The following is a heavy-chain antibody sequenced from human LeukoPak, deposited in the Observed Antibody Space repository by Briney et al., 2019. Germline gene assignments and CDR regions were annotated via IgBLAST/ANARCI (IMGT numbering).Heavy chain of an antibody. Sequence: SETLSLTCAVSGGSISSSNWWSWVRQPPGKGLEWIGEIYHSGSTNYNPSLKSRVTISVDKSKNQFSLKLSSVTAADTAVYYCARDPLSSSSPYFDYWGQGTLVTVSS. CDR1: GGSISSSNW. CDR2: IYHSGST. J-gene: IGHJ4*02. D-gene: IGHD6-6*01. CDR3: ARDPLSSSSPYFDY. V-gene: IGHV4-4*02.